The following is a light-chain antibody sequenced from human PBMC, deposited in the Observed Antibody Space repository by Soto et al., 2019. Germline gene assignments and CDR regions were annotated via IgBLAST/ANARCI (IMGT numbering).Light chain of an antibody. CDR1: QGIRDN. J-gene: IGKJ1*01. CDR2: AAS. Sequence: AIPMTQSPSSLSASIGDRVTITCRASQGIRDNLGWYQQKPGRAPKLLIFAASTLQGEVPSRFSGSGSGTDFTLTISSLQPEDFATYYCLQDFTYPWTFGQGTKVEIE. V-gene: IGKV1-6*01. CDR3: LQDFTYPWT.